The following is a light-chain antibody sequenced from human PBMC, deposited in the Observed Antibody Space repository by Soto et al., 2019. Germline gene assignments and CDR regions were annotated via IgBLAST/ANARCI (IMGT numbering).Light chain of an antibody. CDR3: QQYGSSPRT. Sequence: EIVLTQSPGTLSLSPGERATLSCRASQNVGSRYLAWYQQKPGQAPRLLIYGTSNRATGMPDRFSGSGSGTDFSLTISSLEPGDLAVYYCQQYGSSPRTFGQGTKVDIK. J-gene: IGKJ1*01. CDR2: GTS. V-gene: IGKV3-20*01. CDR1: QNVGSRY.